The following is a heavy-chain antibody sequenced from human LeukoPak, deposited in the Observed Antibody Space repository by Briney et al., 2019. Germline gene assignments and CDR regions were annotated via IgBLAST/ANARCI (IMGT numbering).Heavy chain of an antibody. J-gene: IGHJ4*02. Sequence: GGSLRLSCAASGFIFNNYAMNWVRQAPGKGLEWVSGISGSGDSTFYADSVKGRFTISRDNSKNTLALQMNSLRAEDTAVYYCAKSRSGSVSCYNYWGQGTMVTVSS. CDR3: AKSRSGSVSCYNY. V-gene: IGHV3-23*01. CDR2: ISGSGDST. D-gene: IGHD2-2*02. CDR1: GFIFNNYA.